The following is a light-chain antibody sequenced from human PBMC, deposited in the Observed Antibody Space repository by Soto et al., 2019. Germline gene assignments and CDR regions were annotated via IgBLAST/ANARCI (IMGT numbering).Light chain of an antibody. V-gene: IGLV2-14*01. CDR2: EVS. Sequence: QSALTQPASVSGSPGQSITISCTGSSSDVGGYNYVSWYRQHPGKAPKLMIYEVSNRPSGVSNRFSGSKSGNTASLTISGLQAEDEADYYCSSYASYTALVFGGGTKVTVL. CDR1: SSDVGGYNY. J-gene: IGLJ3*02. CDR3: SSYASYTALV.